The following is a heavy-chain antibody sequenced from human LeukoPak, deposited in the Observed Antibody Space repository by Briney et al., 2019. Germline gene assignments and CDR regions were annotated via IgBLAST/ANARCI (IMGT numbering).Heavy chain of an antibody. J-gene: IGHJ4*02. CDR1: GFTFSSYA. Sequence: PGGSLRLSCAASGFTFSSYAMHWVRQAPGKGLEYVSAISSNGGSTYYANSVKGRFTTSRDNSKNTLYLQMGSLRAEDMAVYYCARDPNSSGYSIDYWGQGTLVTVSS. CDR2: ISSNGGST. CDR3: ARDPNSSGYSIDY. D-gene: IGHD3-22*01. V-gene: IGHV3-64*01.